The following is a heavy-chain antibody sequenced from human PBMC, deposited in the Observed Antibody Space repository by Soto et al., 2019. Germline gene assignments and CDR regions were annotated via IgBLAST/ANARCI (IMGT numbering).Heavy chain of an antibody. J-gene: IGHJ4*02. Sequence: ASVKVSCKASGYTFIGYYIHWVRQAPGQGLEWMGWIKPNNGDTDYAQKFRGRVTLTRDTSISTAYMELSSLRSEDTAVYYCAPYYYDSSGYYSSHGYWGQGTLVTVSS. CDR1: GYTFIGYY. D-gene: IGHD3-22*01. V-gene: IGHV1-2*02. CDR2: IKPNNGDT. CDR3: APYYYDSSGYYSSHGY.